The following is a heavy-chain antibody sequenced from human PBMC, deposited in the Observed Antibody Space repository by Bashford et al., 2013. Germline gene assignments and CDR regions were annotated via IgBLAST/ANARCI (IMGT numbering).Heavy chain of an antibody. D-gene: IGHD3-3*01. CDR2: FDPEDGET. V-gene: IGHV1-24*01. CDR3: ARDGDYYYMDV. J-gene: IGHJ6*03. CDR1: GYTLTELS. Sequence: ASVKVSCKVSGYTLTELSMHWVRQAPGKGLEWMGGFDPEDGETIYAQKFQGRVTMTEDTSTSTAYMELRSLRSDDTAVYYCARDGDYYYMDVWGKGTTVTVSS.